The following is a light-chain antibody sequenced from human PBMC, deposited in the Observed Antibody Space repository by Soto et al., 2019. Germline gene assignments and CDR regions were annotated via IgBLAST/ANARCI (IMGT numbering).Light chain of an antibody. Sequence: EMVLTQSPGTLSLSPGERATLSCRASQSVSSSYLAWYHQKPGQPPRLLIYGASSRATGIPDRFSGSGSGTDFTLTISRLEPEDFATYYCQQHYNTPRTFGQGTKVDIK. CDR2: GAS. V-gene: IGKV3-20*01. J-gene: IGKJ1*01. CDR3: QQHYNTPRT. CDR1: QSVSSSY.